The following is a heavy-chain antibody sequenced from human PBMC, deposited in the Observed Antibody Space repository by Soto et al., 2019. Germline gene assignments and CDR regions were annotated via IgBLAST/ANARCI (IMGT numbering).Heavy chain of an antibody. CDR3: ARDYSGYDDVGYYYYGMAV. V-gene: IGHV1-69*13. J-gene: IGHJ6*02. Sequence: GASVKVSCKASGGTFSSYAISWVRQAPGQGLEWMGGIIPIFGTANYAQKFQGRVTITADESTSTAYMELSSLRPEDTAVYYCARDYSGYDDVGYYYYGMAVWGQGTTVTVSS. D-gene: IGHD5-12*01. CDR1: GGTFSSYA. CDR2: IIPIFGTA.